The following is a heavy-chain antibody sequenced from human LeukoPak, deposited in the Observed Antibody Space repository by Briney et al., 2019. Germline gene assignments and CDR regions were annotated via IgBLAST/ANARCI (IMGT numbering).Heavy chain of an antibody. J-gene: IGHJ1*01. CDR3: AKVSVVPVAHAEYFQH. D-gene: IGHD2-2*01. CDR2: ISGSGVGT. Sequence: PGGSLRLSCAASGFTFSSYAMSWVRQAPGKGLEWVTVISGSGVGTYYGDSVKGRFTISRDNSENTVYLHMSSLRAEDTAVYYCAKVSVVPVAHAEYFQHWGQGTLVTVSS. V-gene: IGHV3-23*01. CDR1: GFTFSSYA.